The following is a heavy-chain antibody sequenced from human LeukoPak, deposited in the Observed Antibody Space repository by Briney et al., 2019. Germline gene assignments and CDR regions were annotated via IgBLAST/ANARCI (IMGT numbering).Heavy chain of an antibody. J-gene: IGHJ3*02. D-gene: IGHD5-12*01. Sequence: SGTLSLTCAVSDGSITSNNWWSWVRQPPGKALEWIGEIYHSGRTNYNPSLESRVTISVDKSKNQFSLKLRSVTAADTAVYYCARGGYSGYDRHDAFDIWGQGTMVTVSS. V-gene: IGHV4-4*02. CDR3: ARGGYSGYDRHDAFDI. CDR2: IYHSGRT. CDR1: DGSITSNNW.